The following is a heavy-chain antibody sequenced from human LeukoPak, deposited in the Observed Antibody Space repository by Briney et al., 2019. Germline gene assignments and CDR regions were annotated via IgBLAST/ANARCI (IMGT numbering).Heavy chain of an antibody. D-gene: IGHD2-15*01. CDR2: INPNSGGT. CDR1: GGTFSSYA. Sequence: ASVKVSCKASGGTFSSYAISWVRQAPGQGLEWMGWINPNSGGTNYAQKFQGWVTMTRDTSISTAYMELSRLRSDDTAVYYCARGYCSGGSCYNGYYYYGMDVWGQGTTVSVSS. CDR3: ARGYCSGGSCYNGYYYYGMDV. J-gene: IGHJ6*02. V-gene: IGHV1-2*04.